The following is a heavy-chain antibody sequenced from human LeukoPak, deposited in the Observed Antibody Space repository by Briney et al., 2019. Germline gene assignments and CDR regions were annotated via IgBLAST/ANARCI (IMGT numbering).Heavy chain of an antibody. D-gene: IGHD2/OR15-2a*01. V-gene: IGHV3-74*01. CDR3: SRDFYGRNDF. Sequence: GGSLRLSCAASGFTFSSNWMHWVRQGPGKGLVWVSRINPDGSRTDYAESVKGRSTISRDNAKNTLSLEMNSLGDEDTAVYYCSRDFYGRNDFGGQETVDTVSS. J-gene: IGHJ4*02. CDR2: INPDGSRT. CDR1: GFTFSSNW.